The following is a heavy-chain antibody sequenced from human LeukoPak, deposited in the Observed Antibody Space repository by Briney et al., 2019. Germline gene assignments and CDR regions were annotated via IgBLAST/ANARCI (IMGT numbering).Heavy chain of an antibody. CDR3: ARVEPLDTAMASDAFDI. J-gene: IGHJ3*02. D-gene: IGHD5-18*01. CDR2: IIPIFGTA. CDR1: GGTFSNYA. V-gene: IGHV1-69*05. Sequence: SVKVSCKASGGTFSNYAISWVRQAPGQGLEWMGRIIPIFGTANYAQKFQGRVTITTDESTSTAYMELSSLRSEDTAVYYCARVEPLDTAMASDAFDIWGQGTMVTVSS.